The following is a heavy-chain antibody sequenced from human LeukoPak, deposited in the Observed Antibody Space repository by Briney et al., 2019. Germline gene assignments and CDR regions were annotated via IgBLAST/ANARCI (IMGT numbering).Heavy chain of an antibody. CDR1: GYSFTSYS. Sequence: GESLKISCKGSGYSFTSYSIGWVRQMPGKGLEWMGIIYPGDSDTRYSPSFQGQVTISADKSISTAYLQWSSLKASDTAMYYCARGSYYDFWSGYYPDAFDIWGQGTMVTVSS. D-gene: IGHD3-3*01. CDR2: IYPGDSDT. J-gene: IGHJ3*02. V-gene: IGHV5-51*01. CDR3: ARGSYYDFWSGYYPDAFDI.